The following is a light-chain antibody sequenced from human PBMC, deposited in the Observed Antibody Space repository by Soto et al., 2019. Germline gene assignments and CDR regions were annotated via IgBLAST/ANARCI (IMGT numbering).Light chain of an antibody. V-gene: IGLV2-18*02. J-gene: IGLJ1*01. CDR2: DVS. CDR1: SSDVGSYNR. CDR3: SSFTTSSTYV. Sequence: QSALTQPPSVPGSPGQSVAISCSGTSSDVGSYNRVSWYQQPPGTAPKLMIYDVSNRPSGVPDRFSGSKSGNTASLTISGLQAEDEADYYCSSFTTSSTYVFGTGTQLTVL.